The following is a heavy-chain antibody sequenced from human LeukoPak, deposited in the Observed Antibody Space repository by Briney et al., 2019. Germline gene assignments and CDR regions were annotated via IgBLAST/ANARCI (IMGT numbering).Heavy chain of an antibody. CDR3: AKRTEDCSSTRCAFWYFDL. CDR1: GLSVSSYA. CDR2: ISGSGGST. Sequence: GRSLRLPCAASGLSVSSYAMSWVRQAPGKGLDWVSCISGSGGSTHYADSVKGRFTISRDNVKSALYLQMVSLRGEDKAVYYCAKRTEDCSSTRCAFWYFDLWGRGTLVTVSS. D-gene: IGHD2-2*01. V-gene: IGHV3-23*01. J-gene: IGHJ2*01.